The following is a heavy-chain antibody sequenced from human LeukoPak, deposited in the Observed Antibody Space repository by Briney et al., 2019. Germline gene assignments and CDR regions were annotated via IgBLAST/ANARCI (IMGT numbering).Heavy chain of an antibody. CDR3: ARRQDYDFWSGSPGYFDY. CDR2: IYYSGST. J-gene: IGHJ4*02. CDR1: GGSISSGDYY. V-gene: IGHV4-30-4*08. D-gene: IGHD3-3*01. Sequence: SQTLSLTCTVSGGSISSGDYYWSWIRQPPGKGLEWIGYIYYSGSTYYNPSLKSRVTISVDTSKNQFSLKLSSVTAADTAVYYCARRQDYDFWSGSPGYFDYWGQGTLVTVSS.